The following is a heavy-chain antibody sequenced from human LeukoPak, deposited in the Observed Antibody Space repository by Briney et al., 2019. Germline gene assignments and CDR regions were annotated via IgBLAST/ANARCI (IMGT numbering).Heavy chain of an antibody. CDR2: TYYRSKWYN. D-gene: IGHD5-24*01. Sequence: SQTLSLTCAISGDSVSSNSAAWNWIRQSPSRGLEWLGRTYYRSKWYNDYAVSVKSRISIDPDTSNNQFSLQLNSVTPEDTAIYYCARAGRDGYSYVYFHHWGQGTLVTVSS. J-gene: IGHJ1*01. CDR1: GDSVSSNSAA. V-gene: IGHV6-1*01. CDR3: ARAGRDGYSYVYFHH.